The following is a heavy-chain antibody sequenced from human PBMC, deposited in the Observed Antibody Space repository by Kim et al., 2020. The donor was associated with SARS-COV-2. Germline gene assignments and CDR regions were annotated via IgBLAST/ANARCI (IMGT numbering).Heavy chain of an antibody. Sequence: SETLSLTCTVSGGSISSSSYYWGWIRQPPGKGLEWIGSIYYSGSTYYNPSLKSRVTISVDTSKNQFSLKLSSVTAADTAVYYCASRLTSSGWYYWGQGTLVTVSS. J-gene: IGHJ4*02. D-gene: IGHD6-19*01. CDR2: IYYSGST. CDR1: GGSISSSSYY. CDR3: ASRLTSSGWYY. V-gene: IGHV4-39*01.